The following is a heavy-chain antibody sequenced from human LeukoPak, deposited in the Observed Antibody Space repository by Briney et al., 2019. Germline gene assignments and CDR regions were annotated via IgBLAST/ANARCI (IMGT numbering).Heavy chain of an antibody. J-gene: IGHJ4*02. CDR2: INHSGST. V-gene: IGHV4-34*01. CDR3: AKHPTRRDVYDHLDY. D-gene: IGHD5/OR15-5a*01. Sequence: PSETLSLTCAVYGGSFSGYYWSWIRQPPGKGLEWIGEINHSGSTNYNPSLKSRVTISVDTSKNQFSPKLSSVTAADTAVYYCAKHPTRRDVYDHLDYWGQGTLVTVSS. CDR1: GGSFSGYY.